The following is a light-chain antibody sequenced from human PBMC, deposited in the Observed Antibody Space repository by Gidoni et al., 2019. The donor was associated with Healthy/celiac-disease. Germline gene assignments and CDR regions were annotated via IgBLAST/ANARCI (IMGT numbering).Light chain of an antibody. J-gene: IGKJ2*01. CDR2: DAS. CDR1: QSIRSW. Sequence: DIQMTQSPSTLSASVGDRVTITCRASQSIRSWLAWYQQKPGKAPKLLIYDASSLESGVPSRFSGSGSGTEFTLTISSLQPDDFATYYCQQYNSYSPYTFXXXTKLEIK. CDR3: QQYNSYSPYT. V-gene: IGKV1-5*01.